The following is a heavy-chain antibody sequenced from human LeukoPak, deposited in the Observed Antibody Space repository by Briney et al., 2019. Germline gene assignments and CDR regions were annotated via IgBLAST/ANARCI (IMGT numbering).Heavy chain of an antibody. V-gene: IGHV1-18*01. D-gene: IGHD3-22*01. CDR1: GYTFTSYG. Sequence: EASVKVSCRASGYTFTSYGISWVRQAPGQGLEWMGWISAYNGNTNYAQKLQGRVTMTTDTSTSTAYMELRSLRSDDTAVYYCAKDLSGKYYYDSSDAFDIWGQGTMVTVSS. CDR3: AKDLSGKYYYDSSDAFDI. CDR2: ISAYNGNT. J-gene: IGHJ3*02.